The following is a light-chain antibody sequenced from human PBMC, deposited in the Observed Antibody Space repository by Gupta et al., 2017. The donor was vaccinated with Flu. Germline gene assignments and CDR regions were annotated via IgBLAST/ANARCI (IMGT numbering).Light chain of an antibody. CDR3: QQLNNYPPIT. V-gene: IGKV1-9*01. J-gene: IGKJ5*01. Sequence: DIQLTQSPSFLSTSVGDRVTITCRASQVIGSYLAWYQQKPGKAPKLLIYGSSTWQSGVPSRFSGSGYGKEFTLTISSRQPEDFATYYCQQLNNYPPITFGQGTRLEIK. CDR1: QVIGSY. CDR2: GSS.